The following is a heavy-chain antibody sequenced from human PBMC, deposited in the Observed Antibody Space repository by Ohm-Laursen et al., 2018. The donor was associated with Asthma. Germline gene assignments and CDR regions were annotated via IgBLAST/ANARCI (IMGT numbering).Heavy chain of an antibody. CDR1: GFTFSSYA. J-gene: IGHJ4*02. CDR2: ISYDGSNK. V-gene: IGHV3-30-3*01. Sequence: SLRLSCAASGFTFSSYAMHWVRQAPGKGLEWVAVISYDGSNKYYADSVKGRFTISRDNSKNTLYLQMNSLRAEDTAVYYCARDMELVGLLDYWGQGTLVTVSS. CDR3: ARDMELVGLLDY. D-gene: IGHD6-6*01.